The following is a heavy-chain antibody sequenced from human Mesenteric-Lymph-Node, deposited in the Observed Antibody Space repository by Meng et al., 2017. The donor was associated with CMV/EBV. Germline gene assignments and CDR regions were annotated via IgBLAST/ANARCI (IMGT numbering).Heavy chain of an antibody. CDR3: VRDLLCSATSRCYYFDF. D-gene: IGHD2-2*01. CDR2: ISDDGSRK. Sequence: GESLKISCAASGFIFSNYAMHWVRQAPGKGLEWVADISDDGSRKYYADSVKGRFTISRDNSKNTLYLQMSSLRTEDAAVYYCVRDLLCSATSRCYYFDFWGQGTLVTVSS. V-gene: IGHV3-30*04. CDR1: GFIFSNYA. J-gene: IGHJ4*02.